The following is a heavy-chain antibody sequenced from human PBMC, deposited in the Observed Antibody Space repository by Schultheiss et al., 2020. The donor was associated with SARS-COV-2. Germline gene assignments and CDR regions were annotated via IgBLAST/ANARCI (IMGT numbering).Heavy chain of an antibody. CDR2: MHHSGST. V-gene: IGHV4-34*01. CDR3: ARGEEKRDYQYYYGMDV. CDR1: GGSFSGYY. J-gene: IGHJ6*02. Sequence: SETLSLTCAVYGGSFSGYYWSWIRQPPGKGLEWIGSMHHSGSTYYNPSLRSRVAISVDTSKNQFSLKLSSVTAADTAVYYCARGEEKRDYQYYYGMDVWGQGTTVTVSS.